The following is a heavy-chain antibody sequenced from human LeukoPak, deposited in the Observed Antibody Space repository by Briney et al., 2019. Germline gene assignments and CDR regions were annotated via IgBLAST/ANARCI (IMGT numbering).Heavy chain of an antibody. D-gene: IGHD1-1*01. V-gene: IGHV3-11*04. CDR1: GFTFSDYY. CDR2: ISTGSSTI. J-gene: IGHJ4*02. Sequence: GGSLRLSCAASGFTFSDYYMSWIRQAPGRGLEWVSYISTGSSTIHYADSVQGRFTISRDNAKNSLYLQMNSLRDEDTAVYYCARANWNDFDYWGQGTLVTVSS. CDR3: ARANWNDFDY.